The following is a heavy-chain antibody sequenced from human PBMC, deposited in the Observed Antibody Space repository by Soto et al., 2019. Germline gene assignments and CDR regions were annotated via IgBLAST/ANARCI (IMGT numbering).Heavy chain of an antibody. J-gene: IGHJ4*02. D-gene: IGHD1-26*01. CDR3: AKTRGSYSDY. Sequence: QVQLQKSGPGLVKPSETLSLSCTVSGGSTSNYYWSWIRQPPGKGLEWIGYISYIGSTNYNPSLKSRVTISLDTSNNQFSLRLTSVTAADTAVYYCAKTRGSYSDYWCQGTLLTVSS. CDR1: GGSTSNYY. CDR2: ISYIGST. V-gene: IGHV4-59*01.